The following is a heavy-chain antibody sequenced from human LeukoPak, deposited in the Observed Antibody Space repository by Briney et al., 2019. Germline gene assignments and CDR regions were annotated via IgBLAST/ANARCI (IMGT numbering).Heavy chain of an antibody. D-gene: IGHD5-12*01. CDR1: GFTFSSYV. V-gene: IGHV3-30*04. J-gene: IGHJ6*03. Sequence: PGGSLRLSCAASGFTFSSYVMNWVRQAPGKGLEWVAVISYDGSNKYYADSVKGRFTISRDNSKNTVYLQMNSLRAEDTAVYYCAKSGVATIVFCYYYMDVWGKGTTVTISS. CDR2: ISYDGSNK. CDR3: AKSGVATIVFCYYYMDV.